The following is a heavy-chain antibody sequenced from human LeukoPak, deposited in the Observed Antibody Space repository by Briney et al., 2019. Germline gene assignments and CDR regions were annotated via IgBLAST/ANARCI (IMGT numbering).Heavy chain of an antibody. Sequence: PGGSLRLSCAASGFTFSSYWMSWVRQAPGKGLEWIGEINHSGSTNYNPSLKSRVTISVDTSKNQFSLKLSSVTAADTAVYYCASQGLSSGWYSARGYWGQGTLVTVSS. J-gene: IGHJ4*02. CDR2: INHSGST. D-gene: IGHD6-19*01. V-gene: IGHV4-34*01. CDR3: ASQGLSSGWYSARGY. CDR1: GFTFSSYW.